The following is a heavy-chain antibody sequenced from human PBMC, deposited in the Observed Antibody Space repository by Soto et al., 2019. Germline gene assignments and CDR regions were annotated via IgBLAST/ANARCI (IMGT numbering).Heavy chain of an antibody. J-gene: IGHJ4*02. V-gene: IGHV5-51*01. CDR2: VYPSDSDV. CDR1: VCRFTSSW. D-gene: IGHD3-16*01. Sequence: PGESLKISCQGCVCRFTSSWIGWVRQMPGKGLEWLGNVYPSDSDVRYSPSFEGRVTISADNSINTAYLHLLNLKASDTAIYYCTKGATSPFGSWGQGTRVTVSS. CDR3: TKGATSPFGS.